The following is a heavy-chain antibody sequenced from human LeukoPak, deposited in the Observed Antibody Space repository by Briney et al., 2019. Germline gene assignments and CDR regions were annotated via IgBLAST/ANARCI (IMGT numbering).Heavy chain of an antibody. Sequence: GGSLRLSCAASGFTVSSNYMSWVRQAPGKGLEWVSVIYSGGSTYYADSVKGRFTISRDNSKNTLYLQMNSLRAEDTAVYYCAKDLRKYYDILTGYYNVGNFDYWGQGTLVTVSS. CDR1: GFTVSSNY. D-gene: IGHD3-9*01. CDR3: AKDLRKYYDILTGYYNVGNFDY. V-gene: IGHV3-53*01. CDR2: IYSGGST. J-gene: IGHJ4*02.